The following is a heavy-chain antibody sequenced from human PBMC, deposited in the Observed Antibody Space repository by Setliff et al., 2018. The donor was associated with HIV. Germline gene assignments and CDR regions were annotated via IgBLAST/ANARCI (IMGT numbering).Heavy chain of an antibody. CDR2: TYFRGGT. V-gene: IGHV4-39*01. CDR1: GGSISGSYY. D-gene: IGHD6-6*01. J-gene: IGHJ4*02. Sequence: SETLSLTCAVSGGSISGSYYWAWIRQPPGKELEWIGSTYFRGGTYNNPSLENRFSISIDTSENQISLKLYSVTAADTAIYYCGRHRVAARPSYFDLWGQGTQVTVSS. CDR3: GRHRVAARPSYFDL.